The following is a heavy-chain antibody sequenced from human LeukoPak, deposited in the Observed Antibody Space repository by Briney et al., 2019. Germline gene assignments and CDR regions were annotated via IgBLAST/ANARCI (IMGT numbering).Heavy chain of an antibody. V-gene: IGHV3-23*01. CDR1: GISLSNYA. J-gene: IGHJ4*02. CDR2: INERGGST. D-gene: IGHD6-19*01. CDR3: AKAGIAVPATPEY. Sequence: GGSLRLSCVVSGISLSNYAMTWVRQAPGKGLEWVSYINERGGSTTYSDSVKGRFIISRDNSKNTLYLQMNSLRAEDTAVYYCAKAGIAVPATPEYCGQGTQVTVSS.